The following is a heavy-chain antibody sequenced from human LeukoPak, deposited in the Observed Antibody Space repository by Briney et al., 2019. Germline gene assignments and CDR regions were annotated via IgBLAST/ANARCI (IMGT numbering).Heavy chain of an antibody. V-gene: IGHV3-23*01. CDR1: GFSFSTYA. CDR3: ARQYCISATCYYFDY. J-gene: IGHJ4*02. CDR2: IGGSGGST. D-gene: IGHD2/OR15-2a*01. Sequence: PGGSLGLSCAASGFSFSTYAMTWVRQAPGKGLEWVSLIGGSGGSTYYADSVRGRFTISRDNSKNTLYLQMNSLRDDDTAVYYCARQYCISATCYYFDYWGQGTLVTVSS.